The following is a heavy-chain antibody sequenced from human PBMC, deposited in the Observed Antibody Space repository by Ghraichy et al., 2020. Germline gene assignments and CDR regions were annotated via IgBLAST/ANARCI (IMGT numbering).Heavy chain of an antibody. CDR3: ARGDLAD. J-gene: IGHJ4*02. CDR1: GYSFTGDY. Sequence: ASVKVSCKAAGYSFTGDYMSWTRQAPGQGLEWMGRIHPQTGGAKYAQKFQGRVTMTRDTSISTAYMEVSSLRSDDTAVYYCARGDLADWGQGTLVTVSS. D-gene: IGHD1-26*01. CDR2: IHPQTGGA. V-gene: IGHV1-2*06.